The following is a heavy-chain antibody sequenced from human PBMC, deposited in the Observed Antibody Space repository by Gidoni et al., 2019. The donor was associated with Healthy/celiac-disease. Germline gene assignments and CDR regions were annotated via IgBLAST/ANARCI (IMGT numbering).Heavy chain of an antibody. Sequence: EVQLVESGGGMLKPGGSLRLSCSASGFTFSSYSMNWVRQAPGKGLEWVSSISSSSSYIYYADSVKGRFTISRDKAKNSLYLKMNSLRAEDTAVYYCARDAAEGVVVDWGQGTLVTVSS. CDR2: ISSSSSYI. J-gene: IGHJ4*02. CDR3: ARDAAEGVVVD. CDR1: GFTFSSYS. V-gene: IGHV3-21*01. D-gene: IGHD3-22*01.